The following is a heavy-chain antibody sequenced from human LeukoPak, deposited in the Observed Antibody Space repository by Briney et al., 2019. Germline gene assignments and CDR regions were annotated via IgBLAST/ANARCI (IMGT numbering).Heavy chain of an antibody. CDR2: IFYSGST. V-gene: IGHV4-39*07. CDR3: ARNFTSTARKWLFQGWFDP. J-gene: IGHJ5*02. Sequence: PSETLSLTCTVSGGSISGSSSYWGWIRQPPGKGLEWIGSIFYSGSTYYNPSLKSRVTISVDTSKNQFSLKLTSVTAADTAVHFCARNFTSTARKWLFQGWFDPWGQGTLVTVSS. CDR1: GGSISGSSSY. D-gene: IGHD3-22*01.